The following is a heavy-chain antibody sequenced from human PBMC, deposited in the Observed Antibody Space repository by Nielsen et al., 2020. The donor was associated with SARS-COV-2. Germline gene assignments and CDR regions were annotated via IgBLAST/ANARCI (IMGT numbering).Heavy chain of an antibody. V-gene: IGHV3-48*02. CDR2: ISSSSTI. D-gene: IGHD2-15*01. J-gene: IGHJ2*01. CDR1: GFTFSSYS. CDR3: ARGRFIIVDGPFDL. Sequence: GGSLRLSCAASGFTFSSYSMNWVRQAPGKGLEWVSYISSSSTIYYADSVKGRFTISRDNAKNSLYLQMNSLRDEDTAVYYCARGRFIIVDGPFDLWGRGTLVTVSS.